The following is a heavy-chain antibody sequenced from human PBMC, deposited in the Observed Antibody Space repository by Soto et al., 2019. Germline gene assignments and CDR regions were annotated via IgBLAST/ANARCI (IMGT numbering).Heavy chain of an antibody. CDR3: ARERAYRSSTNWFDP. CDR2: IYSGGST. Sequence: EVQLVESGGGLVQPGGSLRLSCAASGFTVSSNYMSWVRQAPGKGLEWVSVIYSGGSTYYADSVEGRFTISRHNSKNTLNLQMNSLRAEDTAVYHCARERAYRSSTNWFDPWGQGSLVTVSS. J-gene: IGHJ5*02. V-gene: IGHV3-66*01. CDR1: GFTVSSNY. D-gene: IGHD6-13*01.